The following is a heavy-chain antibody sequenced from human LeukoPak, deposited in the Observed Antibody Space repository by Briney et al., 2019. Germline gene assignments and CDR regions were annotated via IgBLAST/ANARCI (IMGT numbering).Heavy chain of an antibody. J-gene: IGHJ4*02. CDR1: GGSISSTNW. Sequence: SETLSLTCSVSGGSISSTNWWSWVRQPPGKGLEWIGETSHRGSTNYNPSLKSRVTISVDKSKNQFSLKLSSVTAADTAVYYCARQLGATTDFDYWGQGTLVTVSS. D-gene: IGHD1-26*01. CDR3: ARQLGATTDFDY. CDR2: TSHRGST. V-gene: IGHV4-4*02.